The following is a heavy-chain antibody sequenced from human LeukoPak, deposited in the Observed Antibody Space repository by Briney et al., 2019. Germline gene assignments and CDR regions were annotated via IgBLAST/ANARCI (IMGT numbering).Heavy chain of an antibody. CDR3: AKDKGYIGEDAFDI. V-gene: IGHV3-30*02. D-gene: IGHD6-13*01. CDR1: GFTFSTYG. CDR2: IRYDGSNK. J-gene: IGHJ3*02. Sequence: PGGSLKLSCAASGFTFSTYGMHWVRQAPGKGLEWVAFIRYDGSNKYYADSVKGRFTISRDNARNSLYLQMNILRAEDTALYYCAKDKGYIGEDAFDIWGQGTMVTVSS.